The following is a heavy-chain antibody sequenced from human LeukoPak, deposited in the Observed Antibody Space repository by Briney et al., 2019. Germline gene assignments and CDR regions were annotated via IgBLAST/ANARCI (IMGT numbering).Heavy chain of an antibody. CDR3: ARDLGYYYDSSGYFGNWFDP. CDR1: GFTVSSNY. CDR2: IYSGGST. J-gene: IGHJ5*02. V-gene: IGHV3-66*02. Sequence: GGSLRLSCAASGFTVSSNYMSWVRQAPGKGLEWVSVIYSGGSTYYADSVKGRLTISRDNSENTLYLQMNSLRAEDTAVYYCARDLGYYYDSSGYFGNWFDPWGQGTLVTVSS. D-gene: IGHD3-22*01.